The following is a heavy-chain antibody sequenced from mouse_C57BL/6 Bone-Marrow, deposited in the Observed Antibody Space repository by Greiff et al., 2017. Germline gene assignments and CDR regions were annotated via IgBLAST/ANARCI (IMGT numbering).Heavy chain of an antibody. CDR1: GYTFTSYW. CDR3: ADYFDY. V-gene: IGHV1-55*01. Sequence: QVHVKQPGAELVKPGASVKMSCKASGYTFTSYWITWVKQRPGQGLEWIGDIYPGSGSTNYNEKFKSKATLTVDTSSSTAYMQLSSLTSEDSAVYYCADYFDYWGQGTTLTVSS. J-gene: IGHJ2*01. CDR2: IYPGSGST.